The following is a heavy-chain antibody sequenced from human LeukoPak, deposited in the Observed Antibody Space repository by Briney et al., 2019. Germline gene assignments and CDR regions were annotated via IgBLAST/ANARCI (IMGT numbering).Heavy chain of an antibody. J-gene: IGHJ5*02. D-gene: IGHD3-22*01. Sequence: GESLKISCKGSGYSFTSYWIGWVRQMPGKGLEWMGIIYPGDSDTRYSPSFQGQVTISADKSISTAYLQWSSLKASDTAMYYCARLPDSSGYYYGFDPWGQGTLVTVSS. CDR2: IYPGDSDT. CDR1: GYSFTSYW. V-gene: IGHV5-51*01. CDR3: ARLPDSSGYYYGFDP.